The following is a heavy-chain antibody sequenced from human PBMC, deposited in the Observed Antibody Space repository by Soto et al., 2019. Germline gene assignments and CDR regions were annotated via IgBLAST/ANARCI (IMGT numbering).Heavy chain of an antibody. CDR1: GYTFTSYG. Sequence: ASVKVSCKASGYTFTSYGISWVRQAPGQGLEWMGWISAYNGNTNYAQKLQGRVTMTTDTSTSTAYMELRSLRSDDTAVYYCARDHGYCYDSSGYFSPFEYLGQGTLVIVS. CDR3: ARDHGYCYDSSGYFSPFEY. J-gene: IGHJ4*02. V-gene: IGHV1-18*01. CDR2: ISAYNGNT. D-gene: IGHD3-22*01.